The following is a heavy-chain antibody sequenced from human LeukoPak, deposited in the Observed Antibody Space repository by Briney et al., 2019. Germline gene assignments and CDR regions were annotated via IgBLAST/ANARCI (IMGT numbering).Heavy chain of an antibody. V-gene: IGHV3-48*03. Sequence: PGGALRLSSAAAGFAFISYEMNWGRQAPGKGREGVSYIISSGSTIYYTDSVKGRFTISRDNSKNSLYLQMNSLIAEDTAVYYCARTIAAAGTGGYYYYGMDVWGQGTTVTVSS. CDR1: GFAFISYE. CDR3: ARTIAAAGTGGYYYYGMDV. D-gene: IGHD6-13*01. J-gene: IGHJ6*02. CDR2: IISSGSTI.